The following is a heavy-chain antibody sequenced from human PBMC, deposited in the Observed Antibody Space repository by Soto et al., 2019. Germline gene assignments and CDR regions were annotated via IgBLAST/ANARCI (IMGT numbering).Heavy chain of an antibody. CDR3: ARRHYILTGADAYDI. CDR2: IYDGAYT. CDR1: CDSISSYGYY. V-gene: IGHV4-31*03. D-gene: IGHD3-9*01. Sequence: QVQLQESGPGLVKPSQTLSLTCTVSCDSISSYGYYWTWIRQHPGKGLEWIGYIYDGAYTYYNPYLKSRVSILVDTSTKQFSLQLTSVTAADTAVYYCARRHYILTGADAYDIWGQGTMGTVAS. J-gene: IGHJ3*02.